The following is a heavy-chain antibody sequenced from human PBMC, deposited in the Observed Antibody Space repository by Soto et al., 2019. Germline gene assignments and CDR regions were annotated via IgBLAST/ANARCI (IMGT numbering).Heavy chain of an antibody. CDR1: GFTFGTYW. D-gene: IGHD2-2*01. CDR2: ITSDGSDT. V-gene: IGHV3-74*01. J-gene: IGHJ4*02. CDR3: ARDLPATGWSYDY. Sequence: EVQLVESGGGLVQPGGSLRLSCAASGFTFGTYWMHWVRQAPGQGLVWVSRITSDGSDTGYADSGRGRFTISRDNAKNTLYLQMNSLSAEDTAVYYCARDLPATGWSYDYWGQGTLVTVSS.